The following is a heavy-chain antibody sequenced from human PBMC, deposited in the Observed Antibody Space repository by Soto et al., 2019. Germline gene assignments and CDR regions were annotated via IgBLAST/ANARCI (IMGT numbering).Heavy chain of an antibody. Sequence: ASVKVSCKASGYTFTSYGISWVRQAPGRGLEWMGWISAYNGNTNYAQKLQGRVTMTTDTSTSTAYMELRSLRSDDTAVYYCARVLIVVVDHEFLENENWFDPWGQGTLVTVSS. CDR3: ARVLIVVVDHEFLENENWFDP. D-gene: IGHD2-15*01. CDR2: ISAYNGNT. J-gene: IGHJ5*02. CDR1: GYTFTSYG. V-gene: IGHV1-18*01.